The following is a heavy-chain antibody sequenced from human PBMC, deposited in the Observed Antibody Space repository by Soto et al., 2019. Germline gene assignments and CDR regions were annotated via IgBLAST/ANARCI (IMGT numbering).Heavy chain of an antibody. V-gene: IGHV3-30-3*01. Sequence: GGSLRLSCAASGFTFSSYAMHWVRQAPGKGLEWVAVISYDGSNKYYADSVKGRFTISRDNSENTLYLQMNSLRAEDTAVYYCARGERGFDILTGFDYWGQGTLVTVSS. CDR2: ISYDGSNK. CDR1: GFTFSSYA. J-gene: IGHJ4*02. D-gene: IGHD3-9*01. CDR3: ARGERGFDILTGFDY.